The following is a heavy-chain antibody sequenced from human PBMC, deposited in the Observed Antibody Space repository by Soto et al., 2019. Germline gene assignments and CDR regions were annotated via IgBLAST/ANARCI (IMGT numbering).Heavy chain of an antibody. CDR1: GGTYSSYA. Sequence: SVKVSSKDSGGTYSSYAISWVRPAPGPVLEWMGGIIPIFGTANYAQKFQGRVTITADESTSTAYMELSSLRSEDTAVYYCARDSGPIVVVPAGYGMDVSGQGPTVTGSS. CDR2: IIPIFGTA. D-gene: IGHD2-2*01. J-gene: IGHJ6*02. V-gene: IGHV1-69*01. CDR3: ARDSGPIVVVPAGYGMDV.